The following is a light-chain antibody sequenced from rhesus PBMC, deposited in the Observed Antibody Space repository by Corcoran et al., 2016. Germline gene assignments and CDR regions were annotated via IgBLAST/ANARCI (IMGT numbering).Light chain of an antibody. V-gene: IGKV1S14*01. Sequence: DIQMTQSPSSLSASVGDTVTITCRASQGIRDSLAWYQQQQGKAPRPLIYSASNLERGVPSRFSGSGSGADCTLTISSLQPEDCASYYCQQHNSYPPTFGGGTKVEIK. CDR1: QGIRDS. CDR2: SAS. J-gene: IGKJ4*01. CDR3: QQHNSYPPT.